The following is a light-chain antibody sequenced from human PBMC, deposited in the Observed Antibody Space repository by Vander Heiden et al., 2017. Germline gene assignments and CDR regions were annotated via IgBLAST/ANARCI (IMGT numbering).Light chain of an antibody. J-gene: IGLJ2*01. Sequence: QSVLTQPPSASGTPGQRVTIPCSGSSSNIGSNTVNWYQQHPGTAPKLLSYSNNQRPSGVPDRFSGSKSGTSASLAISGLQSEDEADYYCAAWDDSLNGVVFGGGTKLTVL. CDR2: SNN. V-gene: IGLV1-44*01. CDR3: AAWDDSLNGVV. CDR1: SSNIGSNT.